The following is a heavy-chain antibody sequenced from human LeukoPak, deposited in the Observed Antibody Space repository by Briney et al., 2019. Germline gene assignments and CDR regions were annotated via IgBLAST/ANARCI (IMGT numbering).Heavy chain of an antibody. CDR1: GFTFSSYA. J-gene: IGHJ4*02. Sequence: PGGSLRLSCAASGFTFSSYAMSWVRQAPGKGLEWVSPISGSGSSTYYADSVKGRFTISRDNSKNTLYLQMNSLRAEDTAVYYCAKGVAVASPYYLDYWGQGTLVTVSS. CDR2: ISGSGSST. D-gene: IGHD6-19*01. V-gene: IGHV3-23*01. CDR3: AKGVAVASPYYLDY.